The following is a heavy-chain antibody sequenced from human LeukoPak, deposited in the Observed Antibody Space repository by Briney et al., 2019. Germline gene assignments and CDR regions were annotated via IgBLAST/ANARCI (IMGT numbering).Heavy chain of an antibody. CDR2: IIPTFGTA. V-gene: IGHV1-69*13. D-gene: IGHD3-22*01. CDR1: GGTFSSYA. Sequence: SVKVSCKASGGTFSSYAISWVRQAPGQGLEWMGGIIPTFGTANYAQKFQGRVTITADESTSTAYMELSSLRSEDTAVYYCARDSRYYYDSSGYYYMIYWGQGTLVTVSS. J-gene: IGHJ4*02. CDR3: ARDSRYYYDSSGYYYMIY.